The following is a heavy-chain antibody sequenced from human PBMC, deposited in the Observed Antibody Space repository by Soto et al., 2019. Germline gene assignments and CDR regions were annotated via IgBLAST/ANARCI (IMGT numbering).Heavy chain of an antibody. CDR3: AKNLQRTLWSSTMDV. Sequence: GGSLRLSCAASGFTFSSYAMSWVRQAPGKGLEWVSAISGSCGSTYYADSVKGRFTISRDNSKNTLYLQMNSLRAEDTAVSYCAKNLQRTLWSSTMDVWGQGTTVTVSS. D-gene: IGHD3-10*01. J-gene: IGHJ6*02. CDR1: GFTFSSYA. V-gene: IGHV3-23*01. CDR2: ISGSCGST.